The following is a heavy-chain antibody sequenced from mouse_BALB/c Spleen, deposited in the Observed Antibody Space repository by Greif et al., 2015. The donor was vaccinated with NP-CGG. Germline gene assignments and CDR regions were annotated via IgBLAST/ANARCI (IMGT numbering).Heavy chain of an antibody. CDR1: GFNIKENF. CDR2: IVPANGNT. J-gene: IGHJ2*01. V-gene: IGHV14-3*02. D-gene: IGHD2-3*01. CDR3: ASDVYGYYFDY. Sequence: VHVKQSGAELVKPGASVKLSCTASGFNIKENFMHWVKERPEQGLEWIGRIVPANGNTRYDSNFQGKATITADTSSNTACLQLSSLTSEDTAVYYWASDVYGYYFDYWGQGTTLTGPS.